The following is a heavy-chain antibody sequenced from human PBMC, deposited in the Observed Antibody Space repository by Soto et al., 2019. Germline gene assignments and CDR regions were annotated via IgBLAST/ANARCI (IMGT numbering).Heavy chain of an antibody. J-gene: IGHJ4*02. V-gene: IGHV3-23*01. CDR1: GFTFSNFA. CDR3: AKDVAATL. Sequence: HPGGSLRLSCAASGFTFSNFALNWVRQAPGKGLEWVSTISASGKSTYYADSGRGRFTISRDNSGNMLFLQMNGLGADDAAVYYCAKDVAATLWGQGALVTVSS. CDR2: ISASGKST. D-gene: IGHD6-13*01.